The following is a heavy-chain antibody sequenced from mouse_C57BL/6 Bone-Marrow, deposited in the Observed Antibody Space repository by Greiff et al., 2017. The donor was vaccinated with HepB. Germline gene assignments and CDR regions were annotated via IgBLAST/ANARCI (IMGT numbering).Heavy chain of an antibody. J-gene: IGHJ3*01. D-gene: IGHD3-3*01. CDR2: INPSSGYT. V-gene: IGHV1-4*01. CDR1: GYTFTSYT. CDR3: EKLPGTGVAY. Sequence: VQLQQSGAELARPGASVKMSCQASGYTFTSYTMHWVKQRPGQGLEWIGYINPSSGYTKYNQKFKDKATLTADKSSSTAYMQLSSLTSEDSAVYYCEKLPGTGVAYWGQGTVVTVSA.